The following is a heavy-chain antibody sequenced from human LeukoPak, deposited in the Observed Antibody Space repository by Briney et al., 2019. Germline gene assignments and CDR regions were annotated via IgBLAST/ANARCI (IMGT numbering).Heavy chain of an antibody. Sequence: PGGSLRLSCATSGFTVSSNYMNWVRQAPGKGLEWVSVIYSGGSTYYADSVTGRFTISRDNSKNTLYFQMSSLRAEDTAVYYCARGLAGTFSFDYWGQGVLVTVSS. D-gene: IGHD6-13*01. J-gene: IGHJ4*02. V-gene: IGHV3-66*02. CDR2: IYSGGST. CDR3: ARGLAGTFSFDY. CDR1: GFTVSSNY.